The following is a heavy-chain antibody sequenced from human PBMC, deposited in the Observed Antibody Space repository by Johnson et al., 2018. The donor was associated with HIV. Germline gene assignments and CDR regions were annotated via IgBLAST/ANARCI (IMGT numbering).Heavy chain of an antibody. Sequence: QVQLVESGGGVVQPWSSLRLSCAASGFTFSSYALHWVRQAPGKGLEWVAVISYDGRDAYYADSVQGRFTSSRDNSKNTLYLQMNSLRPEDSAVYYCATLWFGEVSVYDAFDVWGQGTMVTVSS. D-gene: IGHD3-10*01. J-gene: IGHJ3*01. V-gene: IGHV3-30-3*02. CDR1: GFTFSSYA. CDR2: ISYDGRDA. CDR3: ATLWFGEVSVYDAFDV.